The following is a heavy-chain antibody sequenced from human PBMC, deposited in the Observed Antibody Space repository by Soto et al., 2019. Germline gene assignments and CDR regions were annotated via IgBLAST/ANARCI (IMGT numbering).Heavy chain of an antibody. J-gene: IGHJ4*02. D-gene: IGHD5-18*01. CDR3: ARDQPGYSYGYGLGY. Sequence: GXSLRLSCAASGFSFSSYSLNWVRQAPGKGLEWVSSISSSSSYIYYADSVKGRLTISRDNAKNSLYLQMNSLRAEDTAVYYCARDQPGYSYGYGLGYWGQGTLVTVS. CDR1: GFSFSSYS. V-gene: IGHV3-21*01. CDR2: ISSSSSYI.